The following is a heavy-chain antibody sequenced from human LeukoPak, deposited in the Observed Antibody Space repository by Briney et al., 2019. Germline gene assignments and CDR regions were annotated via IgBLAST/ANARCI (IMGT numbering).Heavy chain of an antibody. CDR1: GGSISSYY. CDR3: ARVVGVTTPYFDY. CDR2: IYYSGST. V-gene: IGHV4-59*01. Sequence: SETLSLTCTVSGGSISSYYWSWIRQPPGKGLEWIGYIYYSGSTNYNPSLKSRVTISVDTSKNQFSLKLSSVTAADTAVYYCARVVGVTTPYFDYWGQGTLVTVSS. J-gene: IGHJ4*02. D-gene: IGHD2-21*02.